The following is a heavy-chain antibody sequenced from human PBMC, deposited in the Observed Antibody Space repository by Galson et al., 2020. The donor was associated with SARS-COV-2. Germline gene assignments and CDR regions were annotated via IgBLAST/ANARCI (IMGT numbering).Heavy chain of an antibody. J-gene: IGHJ4*02. Sequence: TGGSLRLSCAASGFTFSSYAMHWVRQAPGKGLEWVAVISYDGSNKYYADSVKGRFTISRDNSKNTLYLQMNSLRAEDTAVYYCARGGGGYLLQWGQGTLVTVSS. D-gene: IGHD5-18*01. CDR1: GFTFSSYA. CDR3: ARGGGGYLLQ. CDR2: ISYDGSNK. V-gene: IGHV3-30-3*01.